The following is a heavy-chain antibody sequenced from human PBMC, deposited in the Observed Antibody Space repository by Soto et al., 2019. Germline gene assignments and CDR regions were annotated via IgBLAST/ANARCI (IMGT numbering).Heavy chain of an antibody. CDR1: GGTISSGDYY. D-gene: IGHD5-18*01. CDR2: FYYSGST. CDR3: AREGYSYGYKDTRYFDY. V-gene: IGHV4-31*03. J-gene: IGHJ4*02. Sequence: SETLSLTCTVSGGTISSGDYYWSWIRQHPGKGLEWIGHFYYSGSTYYNPSLKSRVTISVDTSKNQFSLKLSSVTAADTAVYYCAREGYSYGYKDTRYFDYWGQGTLVTVSS.